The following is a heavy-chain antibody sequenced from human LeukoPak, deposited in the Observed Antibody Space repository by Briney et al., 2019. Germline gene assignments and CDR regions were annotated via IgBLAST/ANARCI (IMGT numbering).Heavy chain of an antibody. J-gene: IGHJ4*02. CDR1: GGSISSYY. V-gene: IGHV4-59*01. Sequence: SETLSPTCTVSGGSISSYYWSWIRQPPGEGLEWIGYIYYSGSTNYNPSLKSRVTISVDTSKNQFSLKLSSVTAADTAVYYCAREIPYLYYFDYWGQGTLVTVSS. CDR2: IYYSGST. CDR3: AREIPYLYYFDY.